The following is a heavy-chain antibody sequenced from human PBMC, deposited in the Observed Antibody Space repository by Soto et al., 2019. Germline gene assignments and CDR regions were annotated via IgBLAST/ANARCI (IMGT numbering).Heavy chain of an antibody. Sequence: QTLSLTCAISGDSVSSNSAAWNWIRQSPSRGLEWLGRTYYRSKWYNDYAVSVKSRITINPDTSKNQFSLQLNSVTPEDTAVYYCARVESGSYENHYRMAVWGQGTTVTVSS. V-gene: IGHV6-1*01. CDR3: ARVESGSYENHYRMAV. J-gene: IGHJ6*02. D-gene: IGHD1-26*01. CDR2: TYYRSKWYN. CDR1: GDSVSSNSAA.